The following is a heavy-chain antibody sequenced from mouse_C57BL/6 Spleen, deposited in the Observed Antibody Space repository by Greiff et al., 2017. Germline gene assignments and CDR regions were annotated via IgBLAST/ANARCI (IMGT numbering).Heavy chain of an antibody. CDR3: ARSRSGSSGSSFAD. CDR2: INPSNGGT. V-gene: IGHV1-53*01. D-gene: IGHD3-2*02. Sequence: VQLQQPGTELVKPGASVKLSCKASGYTFTSYWMHWVKQRPGQGLEWIGNINPSNGGTNYNEKFKSKATLTVDKSSSTAYMQLSSLTSEDSAVYYCARSRSGSSGSSFADWGQGTLVTVSA. CDR1: GYTFTSYW. J-gene: IGHJ3*01.